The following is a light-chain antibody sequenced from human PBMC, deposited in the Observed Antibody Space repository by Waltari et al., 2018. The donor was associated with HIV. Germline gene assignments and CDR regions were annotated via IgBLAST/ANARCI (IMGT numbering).Light chain of an antibody. CDR2: RNN. V-gene: IGLV1-47*01. Sequence: QSVLTQPPSASGTPGQRVTISCSGSSSNIGNNNVYWYRQLPGLAPRLLIYRNNQRTSGVPDRFSGSKSGTPAALAISGVRAEDEADYYCATWGDSLSGPVVVGGGTKLTV. J-gene: IGLJ2*01. CDR3: ATWGDSLSGPVV. CDR1: SSNIGNNN.